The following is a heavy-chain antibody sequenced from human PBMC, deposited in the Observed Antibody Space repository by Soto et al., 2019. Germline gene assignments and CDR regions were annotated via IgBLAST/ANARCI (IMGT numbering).Heavy chain of an antibody. J-gene: IGHJ5*02. Sequence: PGGSLRLSCAASGFTFSNYYMNWVRQAPGKGLQWVSFISSSSTHISYADSVKGRFTISRDNAKNSLYLQMDSLRAEDTAVYYCARGLPPTRCFRTICDKVVNFDPWGQGTLVTVSS. D-gene: IGHD3-22*01. CDR2: ISSSSTHI. CDR3: ARGLPPTRCFRTICDKVVNFDP. CDR1: GFTFSNYY. V-gene: IGHV3-21*01.